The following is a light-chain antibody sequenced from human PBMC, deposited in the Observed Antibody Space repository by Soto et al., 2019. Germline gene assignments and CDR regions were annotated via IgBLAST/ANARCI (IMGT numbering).Light chain of an antibody. CDR2: KAS. Sequence: DIQMTQSPSTLSASVGDRVTITCRASQSISNWLAWSQQKPGKAPKLLIYKASSLESGVPSRFSGSGSGTEFPLTISSLQPDDFATYYCQQYNGYRWTFGQGTKVDIK. J-gene: IGKJ1*01. CDR1: QSISNW. V-gene: IGKV1-5*03. CDR3: QQYNGYRWT.